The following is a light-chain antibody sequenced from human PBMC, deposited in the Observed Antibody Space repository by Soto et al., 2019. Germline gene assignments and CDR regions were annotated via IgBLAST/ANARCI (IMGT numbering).Light chain of an antibody. CDR3: QRYNNWPLT. Sequence: EIVLTQSPGTLCLSPGEGATLSCRASQSISSNSLAWYRHKPGQAPRLLIYGASIRATGIPDRFSGSGSGTDFTLTISRLEPEDFAVYYCQRYNNWPLTFGGGTKVESK. CDR2: GAS. J-gene: IGKJ4*01. V-gene: IGKV3-20*01. CDR1: QSISSNS.